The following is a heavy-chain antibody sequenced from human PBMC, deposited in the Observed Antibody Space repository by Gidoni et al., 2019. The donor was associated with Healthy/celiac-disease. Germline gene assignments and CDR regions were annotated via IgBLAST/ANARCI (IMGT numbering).Heavy chain of an antibody. J-gene: IGHJ4*02. D-gene: IGHD5-12*01. Sequence: QVQLQQRGAGRLKPSETLSLTCAVYGGSFSGYYWSWIRQPPGKGLEWIGEINHSGSTNYNPSLKSRVTLSVDTSKNQFSLKLSSVTAADTAVYYCARGPQGSGYYHKRGYFDYWGQGTLVTVSS. CDR3: ARGPQGSGYYHKRGYFDY. V-gene: IGHV4-34*01. CDR1: GGSFSGYY. CDR2: INHSGST.